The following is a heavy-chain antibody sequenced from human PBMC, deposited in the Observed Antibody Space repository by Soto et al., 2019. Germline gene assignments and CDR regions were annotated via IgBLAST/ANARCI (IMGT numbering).Heavy chain of an antibody. Sequence: QVQLVQSGAEVKKPGASVKVSCKASGYTFIGYYSHWVRQAPGQGLEWMGRINPRSGDTTYAQKFQGRLTMTRDTSISTAYMELSSLRSDDTAVYYCGRDGVGATPLGWFDPGGQGSLVTVSS. CDR1: GYTFIGYY. D-gene: IGHD1-26*01. V-gene: IGHV1-2*06. CDR3: GRDGVGATPLGWFDP. J-gene: IGHJ5*02. CDR2: INPRSGDT.